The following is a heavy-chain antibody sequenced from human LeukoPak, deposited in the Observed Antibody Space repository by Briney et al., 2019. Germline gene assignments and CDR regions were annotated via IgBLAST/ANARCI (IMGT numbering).Heavy chain of an antibody. CDR2: IYSGGNT. Sequence: GGSLRLSCAASAFSVSNNYMSWVRQAPGKGLEWVSVIYSGGNTYYADSVRGRFIISRDNSKSTLDLQMNSLRVEDTAIYYCARVSGTLCFDMWGQGTLVTVSS. CDR3: ARVSGTLCFDM. D-gene: IGHD6-19*01. CDR1: AFSVSNNY. J-gene: IGHJ3*02. V-gene: IGHV3-66*01.